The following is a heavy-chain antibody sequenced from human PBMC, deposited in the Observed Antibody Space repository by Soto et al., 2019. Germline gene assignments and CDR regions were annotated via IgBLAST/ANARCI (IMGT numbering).Heavy chain of an antibody. V-gene: IGHV4-31*03. CDR3: GRSGSGDDSSGYRPLDY. Sequence: PSETLSLTCTVSGGSISSGGYYWSWIRQHPGKGLEWIGYIYYSGSTYYNPSLKSRVPISVDTSKNQFSLKLSSVTAADTAVYYCGRSGSGDDSSGYRPLDYWGQGTLVTVSS. CDR2: IYYSGST. J-gene: IGHJ4*02. CDR1: GGSISSGGYY. D-gene: IGHD3-22*01.